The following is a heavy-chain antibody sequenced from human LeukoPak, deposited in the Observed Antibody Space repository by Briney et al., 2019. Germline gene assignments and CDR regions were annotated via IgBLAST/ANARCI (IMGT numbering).Heavy chain of an antibody. CDR1: GFTVSSNF. Sequence: GGSLRLSCAASGFTVSSNFMSWVRQAPGKGLEWVSVIYGGGSTYYADSVKGRFTISRDNSKNTLYLQMNSLRAEDTAVYYCARARYFQVAYYYYMDVWGKGTTVTVSS. D-gene: IGHD3-9*01. J-gene: IGHJ6*03. CDR2: IYGGGST. V-gene: IGHV3-53*05. CDR3: ARARYFQVAYYYYMDV.